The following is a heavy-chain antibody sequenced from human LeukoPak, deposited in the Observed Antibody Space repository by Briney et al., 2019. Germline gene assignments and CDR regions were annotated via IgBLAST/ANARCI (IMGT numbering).Heavy chain of an antibody. D-gene: IGHD5-18*01. J-gene: IGHJ4*02. V-gene: IGHV3-30*02. Sequence: GGSLRLSCAASGFTFSSYGMHWVRQAPGKGLEWVAFIRYDGSNKYYADSVKGRFTISRDNSKNTLYLQMNSLRAEDTAVYYCARVGLVDTAMVVDYWGQGTLVTVSS. CDR2: IRYDGSNK. CDR3: ARVGLVDTAMVVDY. CDR1: GFTFSSYG.